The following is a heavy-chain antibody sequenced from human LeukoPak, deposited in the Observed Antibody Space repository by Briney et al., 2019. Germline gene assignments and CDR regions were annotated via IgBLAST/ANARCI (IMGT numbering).Heavy chain of an antibody. D-gene: IGHD4-11*01. Sequence: VGSLRLSCAASGFTFSSYAMSWVRQAPNKGLQCVSGISGSGGSTYYADSVKGRFTISRDNSKNTLYLQMNSLRADDTAVYYCASQTYSNGFDYWGQGTLVTVSS. CDR2: ISGSGGST. J-gene: IGHJ4*02. CDR3: ASQTYSNGFDY. V-gene: IGHV3-23*01. CDR1: GFTFSSYA.